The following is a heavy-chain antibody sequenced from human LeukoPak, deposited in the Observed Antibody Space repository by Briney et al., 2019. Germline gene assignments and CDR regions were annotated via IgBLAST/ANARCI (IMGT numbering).Heavy chain of an antibody. D-gene: IGHD3-3*01. CDR1: GFTFSSYA. CDR3: ARARFLEWTYAFDI. J-gene: IGHJ3*02. CDR2: ISYDGSNK. Sequence: GGSLRLSCAASGFTFSSYAMHWVRQAPGKGLEWVAVISYDGSNKYYADSVKGRFTISRDNSKNTLYLQMNSLRAEDTAVYYCARARFLEWTYAFDIWGQGTMVTVSS. V-gene: IGHV3-30-3*01.